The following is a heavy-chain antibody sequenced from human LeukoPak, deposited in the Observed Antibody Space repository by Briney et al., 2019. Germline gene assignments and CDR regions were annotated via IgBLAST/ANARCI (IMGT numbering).Heavy chain of an antibody. CDR3: ARGGIAAALRTFYYFDY. CDR2: INHSGST. D-gene: IGHD6-13*01. J-gene: IGHJ4*02. CDR1: GGSFSGYY. Sequence: SETLSLTCAVYGGSFSGYYWSWIRQPPGKGLEWIGEINHSGSTNYNPSLKSRVTISVDTSKNQFSLKLSSVTAVDTAVYYCARGGIAAALRTFYYFDYWGQGTLVTVSS. V-gene: IGHV4-34*01.